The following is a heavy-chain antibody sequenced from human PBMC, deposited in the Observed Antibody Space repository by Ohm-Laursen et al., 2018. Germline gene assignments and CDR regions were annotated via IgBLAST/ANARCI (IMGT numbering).Heavy chain of an antibody. CDR1: GYTFTSYD. CDR2: MNPNSGNT. V-gene: IGHV1-8*01. D-gene: IGHD3-22*01. Sequence: ASVKVSCKASGYTFTSYDINWVRQATGQGLEWMGWMNPNSGNTGYAQKFQGGVTMTRNTSISTAYMELSSLRSEDTAVYYCASSPLDSSGYYSLYYFDYWGQGTLVTVSS. CDR3: ASSPLDSSGYYSLYYFDY. J-gene: IGHJ4*02.